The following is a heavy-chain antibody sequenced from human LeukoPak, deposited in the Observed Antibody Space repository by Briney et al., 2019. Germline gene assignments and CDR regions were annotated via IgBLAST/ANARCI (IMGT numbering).Heavy chain of an antibody. D-gene: IGHD1-7*01. CDR3: ARDSTDGVIPRELHPPSDY. CDR1: GFTFSSYA. V-gene: IGHV3-30-3*01. Sequence: GGSLRLSCAASGFTFSSYAMHWVRQAPGKGLEWVAVVISYDGSNKYYADSVKGRFTISRDNSKNTLYLQMNSLRAEDTAVYYCARDSTDGVIPRELHPPSDYWGQGTLVTVSS. CDR2: ISYDGSNK. J-gene: IGHJ4*02.